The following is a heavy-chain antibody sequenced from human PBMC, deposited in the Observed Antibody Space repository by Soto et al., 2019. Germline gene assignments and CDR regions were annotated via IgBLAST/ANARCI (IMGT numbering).Heavy chain of an antibody. V-gene: IGHV4-28*01. CDR2: IFSTGTT. CDR1: GSSISSDYW. D-gene: IGHD5-18*01. CDR3: ASKPDSLYYFHF. J-gene: IGHJ4*02. Sequence: QVQLQESGPGLVKPSDTLSLTCGVSGSSISSDYWWGWIRQTPGKGLEWIGYIFSTGTTCYNPSLQSRVTMSVDTANNQFSLRLNSVTAVDTAVYYCASKPDSLYYFHFWGQGTLVTVSS.